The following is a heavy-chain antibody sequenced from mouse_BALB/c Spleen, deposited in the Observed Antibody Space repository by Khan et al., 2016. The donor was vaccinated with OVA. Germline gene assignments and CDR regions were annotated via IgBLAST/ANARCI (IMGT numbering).Heavy chain of an antibody. Sequence: EVQLQESGGGLVKPGGSLKLSCAASGFTFSSYTMSWIRQTPEKRLEWVATISSGGDNTYYPDSVKGRFTISRDNAKNNLYLQMSSLRSEDTAFYYCARSNYGNFAYWGQGTLVTVSA. V-gene: IGHV5-9*03. CDR3: ARSNYGNFAY. D-gene: IGHD2-1*01. J-gene: IGHJ3*01. CDR2: ISSGGDNT. CDR1: GFTFSSYT.